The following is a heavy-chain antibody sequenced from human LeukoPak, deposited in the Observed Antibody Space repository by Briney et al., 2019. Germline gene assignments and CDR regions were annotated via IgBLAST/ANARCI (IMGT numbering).Heavy chain of an antibody. V-gene: IGHV3-11*01. Sequence: GGSLRLSCAASGFTFSDYYMSWIRQAPGKGREWVSYISSSGSTIYYADSVKGRFTISRDNAKNSLYLQMNSLRAEDTAVYYCARSYYYGSGSYDYYYGMDVWGQGTTVTVSS. D-gene: IGHD3-10*01. CDR2: ISSSGSTI. CDR1: GFTFSDYY. CDR3: ARSYYYGSGSYDYYYGMDV. J-gene: IGHJ6*02.